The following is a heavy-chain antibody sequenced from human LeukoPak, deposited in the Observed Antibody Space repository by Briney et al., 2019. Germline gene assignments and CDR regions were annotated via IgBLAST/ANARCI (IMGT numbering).Heavy chain of an antibody. J-gene: IGHJ4*02. D-gene: IGHD3-10*01. CDR2: TKNRVHSYST. CDR1: GFIFTDHY. CDR3: GVWFGDNGGY. Sequence: GGSLRLSCEASGFIFTDHYMDWVRQAPGKGLEWVGRTKNRVHSYSTEYAASVNGRFTTSRDNSKNSLYLQMNSLKTEDTAVYYCGVWFGDNGGYWGQGTLVTVSS. V-gene: IGHV3-72*01.